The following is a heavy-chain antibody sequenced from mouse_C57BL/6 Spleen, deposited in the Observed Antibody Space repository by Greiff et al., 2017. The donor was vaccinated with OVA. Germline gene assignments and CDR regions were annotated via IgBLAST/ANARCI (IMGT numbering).Heavy chain of an antibody. J-gene: IGHJ3*01. CDR1: GFTFSDYY. CDR3: ARPFD. CDR2: ISNGGGST. Sequence: EVMLVESGGGLVQPGGSLKLSCAASGFTFSDYYMYWVRQTPEKRLEWVAYISNGGGSTYYPDTVKGRFTISRDNAKNTLYLQMSRLKSEDTAMYYCARPFDWGQGTLVTVSA. V-gene: IGHV5-12*01.